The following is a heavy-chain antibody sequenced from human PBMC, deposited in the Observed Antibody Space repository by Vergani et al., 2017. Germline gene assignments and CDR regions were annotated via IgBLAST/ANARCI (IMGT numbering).Heavy chain of an antibody. CDR1: GFTFSSYS. Sequence: EVQLVESGGGLVKPGGSLRLSCAASGFTFSSYSMNWVRQAPGKGLEWFSSISSSSSYIYYADSVKGRFTISRDNAKNSLYLQMNSLRAEDTAVYYWARARIDPYYYDSSNSWYFDLWGRGTLVTVSS. D-gene: IGHD3-22*01. V-gene: IGHV3-21*01. CDR2: ISSSSSYI. CDR3: ARARIDPYYYDSSNSWYFDL. J-gene: IGHJ2*01.